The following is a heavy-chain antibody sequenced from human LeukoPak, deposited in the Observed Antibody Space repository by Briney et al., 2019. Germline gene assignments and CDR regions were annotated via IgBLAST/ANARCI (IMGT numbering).Heavy chain of an antibody. CDR1: GGSISSSSYY. D-gene: IGHD4-17*01. V-gene: IGHV4-39*01. J-gene: IGHJ4*02. Sequence: SETLSLTCTVSGGSISSSSYYWGWIRQPPGKGLEWIGSIYYSGSTYYNPSLKSRVTISVNTSKNQLSLKLSSVTAADTAVYYCARGTMTTVSYFDYWGQGTLVTVSS. CDR3: ARGTMTTVSYFDY. CDR2: IYYSGST.